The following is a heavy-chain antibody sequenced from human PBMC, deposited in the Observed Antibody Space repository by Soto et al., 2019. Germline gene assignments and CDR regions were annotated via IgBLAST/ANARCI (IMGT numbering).Heavy chain of an antibody. Sequence: SETLSLTCTVSGGSISSYYWSWIRQPPGKGLEWIGYIYYSGSTNYNPSLKSRVTISVDTSKNQFSLKLSSVTAADTAVYYCARQGYSSGWYVAFDIWGQGTMVTVSS. J-gene: IGHJ3*02. CDR1: GGSISSYY. D-gene: IGHD6-19*01. CDR3: ARQGYSSGWYVAFDI. V-gene: IGHV4-59*08. CDR2: IYYSGST.